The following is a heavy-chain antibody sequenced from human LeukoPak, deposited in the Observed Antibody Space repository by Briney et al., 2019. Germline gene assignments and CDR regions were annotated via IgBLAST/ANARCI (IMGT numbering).Heavy chain of an antibody. CDR3: AGHQYSSSMSYFQH. J-gene: IGHJ1*01. V-gene: IGHV4-30-2*01. CDR1: GGSMSSGGYY. D-gene: IGHD6-13*01. Sequence: PSQTLSLTCTVSGGSMSSGGYYWSWIRQPPGKGLEWIGYIYHSGSTYYNPSLKSRVTISVDTSKNQFSLKLSSVTAADTAVYYCAGHQYSSSMSYFQHWGQGTLVTVSS. CDR2: IYHSGST.